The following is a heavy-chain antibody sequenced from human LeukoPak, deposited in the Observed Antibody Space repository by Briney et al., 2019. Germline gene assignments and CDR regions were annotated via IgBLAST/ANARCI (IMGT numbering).Heavy chain of an antibody. D-gene: IGHD3-9*01. J-gene: IGHJ4*02. CDR1: GFTFNYFA. Sequence: GGSLRLSCAASGFTFNYFAMHWVRQAPGKGLEWVSAISGSGGSTYYADSVKGRFTISRDNSKNTLYLQMNSLRAEDTAVYYCAKDLGILRYFDWMGLGYWGQGTLVTVSS. CDR3: AKDLGILRYFDWMGLGY. V-gene: IGHV3-23*01. CDR2: ISGSGGST.